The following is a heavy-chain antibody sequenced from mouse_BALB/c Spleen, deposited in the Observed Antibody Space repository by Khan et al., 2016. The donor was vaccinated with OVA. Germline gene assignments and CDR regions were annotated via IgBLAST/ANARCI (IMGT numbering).Heavy chain of an antibody. CDR3: ARDTTVESYWYFDV. CDR1: GFSLTSYG. CDR2: IWAGGST. D-gene: IGHD1-1*01. V-gene: IGHV2-9*02. J-gene: IGHJ1*01. Sequence: QVQLKQSGPGLVAPSQSLSITCIVSGFSLTSYGVHWVRQPPGKGLEWLGVIWAGGSTNYNSALLSRLSISKDNSKSQVFLEMNSLQTDDTAMYYCARDTTVESYWYFDVWGAGTTVTVSS.